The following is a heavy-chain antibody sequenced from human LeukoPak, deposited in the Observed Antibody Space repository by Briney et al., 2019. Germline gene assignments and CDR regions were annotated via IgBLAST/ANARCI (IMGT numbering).Heavy chain of an antibody. CDR1: GFTFSSYD. J-gene: IGHJ3*02. D-gene: IGHD6-13*01. CDR2: ISSRSTYV. V-gene: IGHV3-21*01. CDR3: ARSSPYSSSWYSAFDI. Sequence: GGSLRLSCAASGFTFSSYDMNWVRRAPGKGLEWVSSISSRSTYVYYADSVKGRFTISRDNAKNSLYLQMNSLRAEDTAVYYCARSSPYSSSWYSAFDIWGQGTMVIVSS.